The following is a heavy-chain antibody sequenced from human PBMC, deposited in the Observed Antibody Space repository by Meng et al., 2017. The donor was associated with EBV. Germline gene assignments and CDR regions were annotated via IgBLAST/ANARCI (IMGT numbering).Heavy chain of an antibody. V-gene: IGHV2-5*02. J-gene: IGHJ4*02. CDR1: GLSLSTRGVG. CDR3: AHIIAARPFDY. Sequence: QITLKESGPTLVKPTQTLTLTCTFSGLSLSTRGVGVGWIRQPPGKALEWLALIYWDDDKRYSPSLKSRLTITKDTSKNQVVLTMTNMDPVDAATYYCAHIIAARPFDYWGQGTLVTVPS. CDR2: IYWDDDK. D-gene: IGHD6-6*01.